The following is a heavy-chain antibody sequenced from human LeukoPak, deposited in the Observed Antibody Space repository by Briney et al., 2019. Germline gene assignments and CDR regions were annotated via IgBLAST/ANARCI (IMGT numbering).Heavy chain of an antibody. CDR3: ARFSAATKRPDSDFWSGYYSEFDY. Sequence: GESLRISCKGSGYSLTSYWISWVRQMPGKGLEWMGRIDPSDSYTNYSPSFQGHVTISADKSISTAYLQWSSLKASDTAMYYCARFSAATKRPDSDFWSGYYSEFDYWGQGTLVTVSS. J-gene: IGHJ4*02. D-gene: IGHD3-3*01. CDR1: GYSLTSYW. V-gene: IGHV5-10-1*01. CDR2: IDPSDSYT.